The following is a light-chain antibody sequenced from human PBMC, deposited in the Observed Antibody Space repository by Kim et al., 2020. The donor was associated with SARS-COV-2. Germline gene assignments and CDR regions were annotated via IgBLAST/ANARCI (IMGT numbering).Light chain of an antibody. Sequence: ELTQPPSASGTPGQTVTITCSGSSSNIGSNYVFWYQQLPGTAPKLLIYRNYQRPSGVPDRFSGSKSGTSASLAISGLRSEDEADYYCAAWDDRLSGRVLGGGTKVT. CDR1: SSNIGSNY. CDR2: RNY. V-gene: IGLV1-47*02. J-gene: IGLJ3*02. CDR3: AAWDDRLSGRV.